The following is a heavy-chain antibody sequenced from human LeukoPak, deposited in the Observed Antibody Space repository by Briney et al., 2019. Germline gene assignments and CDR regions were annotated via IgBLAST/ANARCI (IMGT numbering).Heavy chain of an antibody. CDR2: INPNSGGT. J-gene: IGHJ4*02. Sequence: ASVKVSCKAPGYTFTGYYMHWVRQAPGQGLEWMGWINPNSGGTNYAQKFQGWVTMTRDTSISTAYMELSRLRSDDTAVYYCAREEGNCSSTSCYGFWGQGTLVTVSS. CDR3: AREEGNCSSTSCYGF. V-gene: IGHV1-2*04. CDR1: GYTFTGYY. D-gene: IGHD2-2*01.